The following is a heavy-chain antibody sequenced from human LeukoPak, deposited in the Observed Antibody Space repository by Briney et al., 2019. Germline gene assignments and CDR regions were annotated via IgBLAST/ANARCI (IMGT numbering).Heavy chain of an antibody. CDR2: IYYSGST. D-gene: IGHD3-22*01. CDR1: GGSISSYY. J-gene: IGHJ3*02. CDR3: ARDLPGYYYDSSGPDHAFDI. Sequence: SETLSLTCTVSGGSISSYYWSWIRQPPGRGLEWIGYIYYSGSTNYNPSLKSRVTISVDTSKNQFSLKLSSVTAADTAVYYCARDLPGYYYDSSGPDHAFDIWGQGTMVTVSS. V-gene: IGHV4-59*01.